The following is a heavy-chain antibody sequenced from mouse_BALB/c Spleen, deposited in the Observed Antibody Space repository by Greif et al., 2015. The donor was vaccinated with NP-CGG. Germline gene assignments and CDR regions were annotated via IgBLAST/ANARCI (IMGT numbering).Heavy chain of an antibody. Sequence: EVNLVESGGGLVQPGGSRKLSCAASGFTFSDYEMAWVRQAPGKGPEWVAFISNLAYSXXYADTVTGRFTISRENAKNTLYLEMSSLRSEDTAMYYCARDYYGSSYWYFDVWGAGTTVTVSS. CDR3: ARDYYGSSYWYFDV. D-gene: IGHD1-1*01. CDR1: GFTFSDYE. CDR2: ISNLAYSX. V-gene: IGHV5-15*02. J-gene: IGHJ1*01.